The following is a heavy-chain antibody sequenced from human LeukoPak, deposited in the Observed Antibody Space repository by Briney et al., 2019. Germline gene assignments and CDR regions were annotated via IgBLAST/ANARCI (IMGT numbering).Heavy chain of an antibody. V-gene: IGHV3-74*01. J-gene: IGHJ3*02. CDR1: GITFSNYW. D-gene: IGHD1-1*01. CDR2: INTDGSST. Sequence: GSLRLSCAASGITFSNYWMHWVRQAPGKGLVWVSRINTDGSSTNYADYVKGRFTISRDNAKNTLYLQMNSLRAEDTAVYYCAGWNAFDIWGQGTMVTVSS. CDR3: AGWNAFDI.